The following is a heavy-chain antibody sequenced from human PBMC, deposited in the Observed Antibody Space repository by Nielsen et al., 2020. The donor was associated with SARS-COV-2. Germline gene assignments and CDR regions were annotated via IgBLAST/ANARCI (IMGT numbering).Heavy chain of an antibody. D-gene: IGHD6-19*01. J-gene: IGHJ4*02. V-gene: IGHV3-30*04. Sequence: GGSLRLSCAASGFTFSSYAMHWVSQAPGKGLEWVAVISYDGSNKYYADSVKGRFTISRDNSKNTLYLQMNSLRAEDTAVYYCAKDAGYSSGWPGGAFDYWGQGTLVTVSS. CDR2: ISYDGSNK. CDR3: AKDAGYSSGWPGGAFDY. CDR1: GFTFSSYA.